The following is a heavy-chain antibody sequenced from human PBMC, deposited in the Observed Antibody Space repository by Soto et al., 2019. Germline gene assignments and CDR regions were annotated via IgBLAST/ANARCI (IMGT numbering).Heavy chain of an antibody. V-gene: IGHV3-11*06. J-gene: IGHJ4*02. D-gene: IGHD6-6*01. CDR1: GFVFSAYH. CDR3: AMAQITAQYYFDY. Sequence: PGGSLRISFAASGFVFSAYHMTWIRQAPGKGLEWVSYISGSGSYTNYADSVKGRFTISRDNAKNSLYLQIYSLRAEDTAVYYCAMAQITAQYYFDYWGQGALVTVSS. CDR2: ISGSGSYT.